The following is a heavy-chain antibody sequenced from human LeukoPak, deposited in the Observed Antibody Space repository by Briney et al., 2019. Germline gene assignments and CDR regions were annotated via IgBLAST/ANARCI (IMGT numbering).Heavy chain of an antibody. CDR1: GFTFSSYW. CDR3: ARDWTSNYYANDY. V-gene: IGHV3-74*01. D-gene: IGHD2-2*01. J-gene: IGHJ4*02. CDR2: INSDGSST. Sequence: GGSLRLSCAASGFTFSSYWMHWVRQAPGKGLVWVSRINSDGSSTSYADSVKGRFTISRDNAKNTLYLQINSLRAEDTAIYYCARDWTSNYYANDYWGQGTLVTVSS.